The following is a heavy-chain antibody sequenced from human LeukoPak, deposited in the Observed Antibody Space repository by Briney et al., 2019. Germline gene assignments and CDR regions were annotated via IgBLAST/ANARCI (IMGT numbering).Heavy chain of an antibody. D-gene: IGHD1-26*01. Sequence: IGWIYFNGNTRYNPSLKSRVTISLDTSGNQFSLKLSSLAAADTAVYYCARHKSGGTFPLDHWGQGTLVTVSS. CDR2: IYFNGNT. CDR3: ARHKSGGTFPLDH. J-gene: IGHJ4*02. V-gene: IGHV4-59*08.